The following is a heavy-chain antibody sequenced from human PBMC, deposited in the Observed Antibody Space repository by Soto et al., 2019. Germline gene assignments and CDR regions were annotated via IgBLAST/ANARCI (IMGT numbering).Heavy chain of an antibody. V-gene: IGHV1-3*01. CDR3: ARDLVSSSPRLFQH. J-gene: IGHJ1*01. CDR2: INAGNGNT. CDR1: GYTFTSYA. Sequence: QVQLVQSGAEVKKPGASVKVSCKASGYTFTSYAMHWVRQAPGQRLEWMGWINAGNGNTKYSQKFQGRVIITRDTSASTAYMELSSLRSEDTAVYYCARDLVSSSPRLFQHWGQGTLVTVSS. D-gene: IGHD6-13*01.